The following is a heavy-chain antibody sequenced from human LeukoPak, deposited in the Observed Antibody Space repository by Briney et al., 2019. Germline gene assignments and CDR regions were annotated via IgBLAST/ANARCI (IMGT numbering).Heavy chain of an antibody. D-gene: IGHD3-3*01. CDR2: ISGDGGST. CDR3: AKDIRRFLEWLSSSYYYYGVDV. CDR1: GFTFDDYA. V-gene: IGHV3-43*02. Sequence: GGSLRLSCAASGFTFDDYAMHWVRQAPGKGLEWVSLISGDGGSTYYADSVKGRFTISRDNSKNSLYLQMNSLRTEDTALYYCAKDIRRFLEWLSSSYYYYGVDVWGQGTTVTVSS. J-gene: IGHJ6*02.